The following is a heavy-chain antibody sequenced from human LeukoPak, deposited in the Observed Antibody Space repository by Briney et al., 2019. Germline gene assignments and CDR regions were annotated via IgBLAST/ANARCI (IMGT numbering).Heavy chain of an antibody. CDR2: IIVGSGAT. CDR3: AADLSNPRMGASYLDS. V-gene: IGHV1-58*01. CDR1: GFTSTNFA. D-gene: IGHD3-16*01. J-gene: IGHJ4*02. Sequence: SVKVSCKASGFTSTNFAVQWVRQARGRRLEWIGWIIVGSGATKCAQDFQERVTITRDLSTSTLYMELRSLTSEDTAVYYCAADLSNPRMGASYLDSWGQGTLVTVSS.